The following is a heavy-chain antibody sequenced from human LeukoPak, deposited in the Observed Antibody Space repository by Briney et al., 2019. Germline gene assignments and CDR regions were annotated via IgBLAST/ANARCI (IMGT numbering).Heavy chain of an antibody. Sequence: SETLSLTCTVSGGSIRGSYWSWIRHPPGKGREWIGYIYDSGSTNYNPSPKSRVTISVDTSKNQFSLKLSPVTAADTAVYYCARHAIPWELGDYWGQGTLVTVSS. V-gene: IGHV4-59*08. D-gene: IGHD1-26*01. CDR2: IYDSGST. CDR1: GGSIRGSY. J-gene: IGHJ4*02. CDR3: ARHAIPWELGDY.